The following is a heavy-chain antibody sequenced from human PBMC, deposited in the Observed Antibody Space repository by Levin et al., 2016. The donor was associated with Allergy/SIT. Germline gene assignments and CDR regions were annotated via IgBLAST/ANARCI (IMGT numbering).Heavy chain of an antibody. CDR3: ARSGHYYDSSARAFDI. Sequence: WVRQAPGQGLEWMGIINPSGGSTSYAQKFQGRVTMTRDTSTSTVYMELSSLRSEDTAVYYCARSGHYYDSSARAFDIWGQGTTVTVSS. D-gene: IGHD3-22*01. J-gene: IGHJ3*02. V-gene: IGHV1-46*01. CDR2: INPSGGST.